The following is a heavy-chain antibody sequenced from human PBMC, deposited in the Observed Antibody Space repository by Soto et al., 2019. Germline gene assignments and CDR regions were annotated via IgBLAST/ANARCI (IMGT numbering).Heavy chain of an antibody. CDR1: GFTFDDYA. J-gene: IGHJ6*02. V-gene: IGHV3-9*01. CDR3: AKLGIAARSYYYGMDV. D-gene: IGHD6-6*01. CDR2: ISWNSGSI. Sequence: GGSLRLSCAASGFTFDDYAMHWVRQAPGKGLEWVSGISWNSGSIGYADSVKGRFTISRDNAKNSLYLQMNSLRAEDTALYYCAKLGIAARSYYYGMDVWGQGTTVTVSS.